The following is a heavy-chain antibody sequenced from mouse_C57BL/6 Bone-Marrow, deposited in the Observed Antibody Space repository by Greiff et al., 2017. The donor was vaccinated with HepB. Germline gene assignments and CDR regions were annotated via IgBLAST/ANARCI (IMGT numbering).Heavy chain of an antibody. CDR1: GFNIKDDY. Sequence: EVQLQQSGAELVRPGASVKLSCTASGFNIKDDYMHWVKQRPEQGLEWIGWIDPENGDTEYASKFQGKATITADTSSNTAYLQLSSLTSEDTAVYYCTTDRWDYDEVLFDYWGQGTTLTVSS. CDR2: IDPENGDT. V-gene: IGHV14-4*01. CDR3: TTDRWDYDEVLFDY. D-gene: IGHD2-4*01. J-gene: IGHJ2*01.